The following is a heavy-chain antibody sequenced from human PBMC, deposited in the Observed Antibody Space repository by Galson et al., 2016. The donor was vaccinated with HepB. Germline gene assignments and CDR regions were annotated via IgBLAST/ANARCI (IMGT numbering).Heavy chain of an antibody. V-gene: IGHV1-69*13. CDR1: AGTFNNLA. J-gene: IGHJ6*02. Sequence: SVKVSCKAAAGTFNNLAISWVRQAPGQGLEWMGVIIPGFGTPNYAQKFQGRVTITADEVTTTAYMELGSPRSEDSAVYYCASPLLLFRQKMYYYYGMDVWGQGTTVTVSS. CDR2: IIPGFGTP. CDR3: ASPLLLFRQKMYYYYGMDV. D-gene: IGHD3-16*01.